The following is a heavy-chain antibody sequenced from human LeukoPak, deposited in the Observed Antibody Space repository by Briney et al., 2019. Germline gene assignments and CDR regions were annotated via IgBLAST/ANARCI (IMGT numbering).Heavy chain of an antibody. J-gene: IGHJ4*02. Sequence: LSGRSLRLSCAASGFTFSNYGIHWVRQAPGKGLEWVAVISYDGNNKYYADSVKGRFTISRDNSKNTLYLQMNSLRAEDTAVYYCARDLYADYVWGSFDYWGQGTLVTVSS. CDR2: ISYDGNNK. CDR3: ARDLYADYVWGSFDY. D-gene: IGHD3-16*01. CDR1: GFTFSNYG. V-gene: IGHV3-30*03.